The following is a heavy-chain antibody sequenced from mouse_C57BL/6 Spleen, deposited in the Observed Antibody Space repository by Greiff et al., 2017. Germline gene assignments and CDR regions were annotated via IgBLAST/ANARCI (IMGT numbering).Heavy chain of an antibody. Sequence: QVQLQQPGAELVRPGSSVKLSCKASGYTFTSYWMHWVKQRPIQGLEWIGNIDPSDSETPYNQKFKDKATLTVDKSSSTAYMQLSSLTSEDSAVYYCARLDYYGSSDYWGQGTTLTVSS. D-gene: IGHD1-1*01. CDR2: IDPSDSET. CDR1: GYTFTSYW. V-gene: IGHV1-52*01. CDR3: ARLDYYGSSDY. J-gene: IGHJ2*01.